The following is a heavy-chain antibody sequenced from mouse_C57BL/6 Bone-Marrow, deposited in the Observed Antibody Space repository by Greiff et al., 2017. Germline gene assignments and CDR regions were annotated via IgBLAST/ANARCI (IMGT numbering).Heavy chain of an antibody. CDR2: SYPGNSDT. CDR3: TGNYFFAY. J-gene: IGHJ3*01. CDR1: GYTFTSYW. Sequence: EVQLQQSGTVLARPGASVKMYCKTSGYTFTSYWMHWVKPRPGLGLEWKGASYPGNSDTSYNQKFKGKALLTAVTSASTAYIELSSLTNEHSAVYYCTGNYFFAYSGHAGLVTVYA. V-gene: IGHV1-5*01. D-gene: IGHD2-1*01.